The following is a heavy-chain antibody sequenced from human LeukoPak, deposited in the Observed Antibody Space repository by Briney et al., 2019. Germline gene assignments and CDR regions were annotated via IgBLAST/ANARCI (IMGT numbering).Heavy chain of an antibody. CDR1: GFTFTSYW. J-gene: IGHJ4*02. D-gene: IGHD6-6*01. V-gene: IGHV3-7*01. Sequence: GGSLRLSCAASGFTFTSYWMSWVRQAPGKGLEWVANIKQDGSEKYYVDSVEGRFTISRDNAKNSLSLQMNSLRGEDTAVYYCVRALGSSSADYWGQGTLVSVSS. CDR3: VRALGSSSADY. CDR2: IKQDGSEK.